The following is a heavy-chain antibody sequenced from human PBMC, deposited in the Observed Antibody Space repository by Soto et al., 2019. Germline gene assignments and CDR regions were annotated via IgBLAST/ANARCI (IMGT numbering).Heavy chain of an antibody. CDR1: GFTFSGSA. CDR2: IRSKANSYAT. V-gene: IGHV3-73*01. J-gene: IGHJ3*02. D-gene: IGHD3-22*01. CDR3: TSYYDSSGYYHVLSAADAFDI. Sequence: GGSLRLSCAASGFTFSGSAMHWVRQASGKGLEWVGRIRSKANSYATAYAASVKGRFTISRDDSKNTAYLQMNSLKTEDTAVYYSTSYYDSSGYYHVLSAADAFDIWGQGKILTVSS.